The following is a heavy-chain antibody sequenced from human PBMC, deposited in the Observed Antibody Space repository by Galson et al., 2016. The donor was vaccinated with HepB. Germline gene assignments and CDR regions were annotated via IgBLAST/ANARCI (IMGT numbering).Heavy chain of an antibody. Sequence: SVKVSCKASGYTFISYGISWVRQAPGQGLEWMGWINTYTGDTNYAQKVQGRVTVTTDTSTGTAYRDLRSLRSDDTAIYYCARDGDYDILTGYWHFNYGMDVWGQGTTVTVSS. CDR3: ARDGDYDILTGYWHFNYGMDV. CDR1: GYTFISYG. D-gene: IGHD3-9*01. V-gene: IGHV1-18*01. J-gene: IGHJ6*02. CDR2: INTYTGDT.